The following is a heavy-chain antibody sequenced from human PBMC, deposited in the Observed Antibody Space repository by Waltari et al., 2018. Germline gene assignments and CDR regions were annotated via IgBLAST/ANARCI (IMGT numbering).Heavy chain of an antibody. J-gene: IGHJ5*02. CDR2: INTDGSST. CDR3: ARGWLDP. V-gene: IGHV3-74*01. Sequence: EVQLVESGVGLVQPGGSLTLSCAASGLTFSSYWMHWVRQVPGKGLVWVSRINTDGSSTAYADSVKGRFTISRDNAKNTLYLQMSSLRAEDTAVYYCARGWLDPWGQGTLVTVSS. CDR1: GLTFSSYW.